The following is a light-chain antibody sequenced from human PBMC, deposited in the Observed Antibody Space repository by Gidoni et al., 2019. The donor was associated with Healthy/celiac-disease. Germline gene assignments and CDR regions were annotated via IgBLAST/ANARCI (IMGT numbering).Light chain of an antibody. CDR1: QSVSSY. CDR3: QQRSNWPPAGT. Sequence: EIVLTQSPATLSLSPGERATLSCRASQSVSSYLAWYQQKPGQAPRLLIYDASNRATGIPARFSGSGSGTYFTLTISSLEPEDFAVYYCQQRSNWPPAGTFGQGTKVEIK. V-gene: IGKV3-11*01. CDR2: DAS. J-gene: IGKJ1*01.